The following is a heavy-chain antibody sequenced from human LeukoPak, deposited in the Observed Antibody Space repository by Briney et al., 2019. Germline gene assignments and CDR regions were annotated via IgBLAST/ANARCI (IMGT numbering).Heavy chain of an antibody. Sequence: ASVKVSCKASGGTFSSYAISWVRQAPGQGLEWMGGIIPIFGTANYAQKFQGRVTITTDESTSTAYMKLSSLRSEDTAVYYCARGSAMLVYAIGLYFQHWGQGTLVTVSS. CDR1: GGTFSSYA. CDR2: IIPIFGTA. J-gene: IGHJ1*01. V-gene: IGHV1-69*05. D-gene: IGHD2-8*01. CDR3: ARGSAMLVYAIGLYFQH.